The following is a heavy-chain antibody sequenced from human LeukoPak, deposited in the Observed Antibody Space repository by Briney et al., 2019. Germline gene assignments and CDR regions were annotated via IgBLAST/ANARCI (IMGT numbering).Heavy chain of an antibody. CDR3: AGHDEGSGWYRSYIDL. CDR1: GVSISSYY. D-gene: IGHD6-19*01. CDR2: ISTSGST. Sequence: SETLSLTCTISGVSISSYYCSWIRQPPGKGLEWIGYISTSGSTDYSPSLKSRVTISVDRSKNQCSLNLSSVTAADTAVYYCAGHDEGSGWYRSYIDLWGRGTLVIVSS. J-gene: IGHJ2*01. V-gene: IGHV4-4*09.